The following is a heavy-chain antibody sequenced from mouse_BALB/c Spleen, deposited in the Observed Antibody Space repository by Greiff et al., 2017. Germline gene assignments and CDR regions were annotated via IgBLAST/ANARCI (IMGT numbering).Heavy chain of an antibody. CDR1: GFTFSSFG. Sequence: EVKVVESGGGLVQPGGSRKLSCAASGFTFSSFGMHWVRQAPEKGLEWVAYISSGSSTIYYADTVKGRFTISRDNPKNTLFLQMTSLRSEDTAMYYCARTESMVYWGQGTSVTVSS. CDR2: ISSGSSTI. V-gene: IGHV5-17*02. CDR3: ARTESMVY. J-gene: IGHJ4*01.